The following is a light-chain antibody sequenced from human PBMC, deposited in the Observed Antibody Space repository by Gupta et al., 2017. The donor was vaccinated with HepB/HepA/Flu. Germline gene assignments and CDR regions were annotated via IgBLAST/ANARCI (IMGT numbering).Light chain of an antibody. CDR1: SSDVGGYNY. V-gene: IGLV2-11*01. Sequence: QSALTQPPSVSRPPGQSVTISCTGTSSDVGGYNYVSWYQQHPDKAPNLMIYDVSKRPAGVPDRFSGSKSGNTASLTISGLQAEDEADYYCCSYASSTNWVFGGGTKLTVL. CDR3: CSYASSTNWV. J-gene: IGLJ2*01. CDR2: DVS.